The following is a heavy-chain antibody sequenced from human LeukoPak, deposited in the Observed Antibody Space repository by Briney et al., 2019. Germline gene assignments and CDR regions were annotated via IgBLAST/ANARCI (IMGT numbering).Heavy chain of an antibody. CDR1: GASIDSYY. Sequence: PSETLSLTCTISGASIDSYYWSWIRQPPGKGLEWIGYIYYSGTTNYNPSLKRRVTISVDTSKNQFSLKLSSVTAADTAVYYCARVPRRGYDYFSIDYWGQGTLVTVSS. V-gene: IGHV4-59*12. D-gene: IGHD5-12*01. CDR3: ARVPRRGYDYFSIDY. CDR2: IYYSGTT. J-gene: IGHJ4*02.